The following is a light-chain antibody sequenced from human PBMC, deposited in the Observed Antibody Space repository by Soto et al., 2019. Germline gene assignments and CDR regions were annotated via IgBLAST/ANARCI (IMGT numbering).Light chain of an antibody. CDR1: QGIRNF. Sequence: DIQMTQSPTSLSASVGDRVTITCRASQGIRNFVAWYQQKPGKAPKLMIYAASTLQSGVPYRFSGSESGTDITLTNNSQQPEDVAKYSCQMYSSVHVFGPGTKVEIK. CDR2: AAS. V-gene: IGKV1-27*01. CDR3: QMYSSVHV. J-gene: IGKJ3*01.